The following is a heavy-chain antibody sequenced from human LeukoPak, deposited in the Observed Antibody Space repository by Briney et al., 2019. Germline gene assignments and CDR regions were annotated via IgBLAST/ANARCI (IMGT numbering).Heavy chain of an antibody. J-gene: IGHJ4*02. D-gene: IGHD5-18*01. CDR3: ARLIPEGYSYGSYDY. V-gene: IGHV5-51*01. CDR2: IYPGDSDT. Sequence: GESLKISCKGSGYRFTNYWIGWVRQMPGKGLEWMGIIYPGDSDTRYSPSFQGQVTISADKSISTAYLQWRSLKAADTAMYYCARLIPEGYSYGSYDYWGQGTLVTVSS. CDR1: GYRFTNYW.